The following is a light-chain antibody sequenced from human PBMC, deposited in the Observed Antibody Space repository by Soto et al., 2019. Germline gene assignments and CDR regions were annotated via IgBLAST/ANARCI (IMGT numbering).Light chain of an antibody. CDR1: QGISRY. J-gene: IGKJ5*01. V-gene: IGKV3-11*01. CDR3: QQRSNWPPIT. Sequence: TQSPSSLSASVGDRVTITCRASQGISRYLAWYQQKPGQAPRLLIYDASNRATGIPARFSGSGSGTDFTLTISSLEPEDFAVYYCQQRSNWPPITFGQGTRLEIK. CDR2: DAS.